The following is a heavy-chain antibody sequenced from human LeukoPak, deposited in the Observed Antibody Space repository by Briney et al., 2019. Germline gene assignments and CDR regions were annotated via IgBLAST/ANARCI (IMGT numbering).Heavy chain of an antibody. D-gene: IGHD2-2*01. CDR3: ARETPGCSSTSCYPYFDY. V-gene: IGHV1-3*01. CDR1: GYTFTSYA. CDR2: INAGNGNT. J-gene: IGHJ4*02. Sequence: ASVKVSCKASGYTFTSYAMHWVRQAPGQRLEWMGWINAGNGNTKYSQKFQGGVTITRDTSASTAYMELSSLRSEDTAVYYCARETPGCSSTSCYPYFDYWGQGTLVTVSS.